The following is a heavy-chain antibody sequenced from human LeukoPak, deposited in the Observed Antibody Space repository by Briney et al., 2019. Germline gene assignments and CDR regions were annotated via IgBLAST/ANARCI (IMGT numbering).Heavy chain of an antibody. J-gene: IGHJ3*02. CDR3: ARAPRYCSGGSCYLDAFDI. CDR2: IIPIFGTA. CDR1: GGTFISYA. D-gene: IGHD2-15*01. Sequence: SVKVSCKASGGTFISYAISWVRQAPGQGLEWMGGIIPIFGTANYAQKFQGRVTITADESTSTAYMELSSLRSEDTAVYYCARAPRYCSGGSCYLDAFDIWGQGTMVTVSS. V-gene: IGHV1-69*01.